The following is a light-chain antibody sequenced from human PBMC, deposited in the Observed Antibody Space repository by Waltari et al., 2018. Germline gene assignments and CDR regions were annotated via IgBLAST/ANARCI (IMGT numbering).Light chain of an antibody. CDR3: SSYALGSTRYV. CDR2: EVS. V-gene: IGLV2-23*02. CDR1: SSDVGSYNL. Sequence: QSALTQPASVSGSPGQSITISCTGTSSDVGSYNLVSWYQQHPGKAPKLLIYEVSKRPSGVSDRFSGSKSGNTASLTISGLQTEDEADYHCSSYALGSTRYVFGPGTRVTVL. J-gene: IGLJ1*01.